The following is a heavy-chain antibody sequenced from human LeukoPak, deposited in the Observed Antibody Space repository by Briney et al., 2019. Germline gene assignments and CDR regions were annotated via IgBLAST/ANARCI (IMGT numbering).Heavy chain of an antibody. CDR3: ARESRRRSSSSGDFDY. CDR1: GGSISSYY. CDR2: IYYSGST. D-gene: IGHD6-6*01. J-gene: IGHJ4*02. Sequence: TSETLSLTCTVSGGSISSYYWSWIRQPPGKGLEWIGYIYYSGSTNYNPSLKSRVTISVDTSKNQFSLKLSSVTAADTAVYYCARESRRRSSSSGDFDYWGQGTLVTVSS. V-gene: IGHV4-59*12.